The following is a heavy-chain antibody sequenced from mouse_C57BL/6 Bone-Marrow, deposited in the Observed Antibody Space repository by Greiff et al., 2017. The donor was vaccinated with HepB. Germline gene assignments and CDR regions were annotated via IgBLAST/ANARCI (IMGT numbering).Heavy chain of an antibody. J-gene: IGHJ4*01. Sequence: EVQLQQSGTVLARPGASVKMSCKTSGYTFTSYWMHWVKQRPGQGLEWIGAIYPGNSDTSYNQKFKGKAKLTAVTSASTAYMELSSLPSEDSAVYSATRSRGYDAAMAYWGQGTSVTVSS. CDR2: IYPGNSDT. CDR1: GYTFTSYW. D-gene: IGHD2-2*01. CDR3: TRSRGYDAAMAY. V-gene: IGHV1-5*01.